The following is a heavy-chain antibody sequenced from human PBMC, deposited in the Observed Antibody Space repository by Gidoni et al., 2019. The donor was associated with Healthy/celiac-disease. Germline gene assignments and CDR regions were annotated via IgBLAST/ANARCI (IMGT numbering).Heavy chain of an antibody. Sequence: QVQLVQSGAEVKKPGASVKVSCKASGYTFTSYGISWVRQAPGQGLEWMGWISAYNGNTNYAQKLQGRVTMTTDTSTSTAYMELRSLRSDDTAVYYCARDQSVRPVNYGSGSYLAYWGQGTLVTVSS. J-gene: IGHJ4*02. V-gene: IGHV1-18*01. CDR1: GYTFTSYG. D-gene: IGHD3-10*01. CDR3: ARDQSVRPVNYGSGSYLAY. CDR2: ISAYNGNT.